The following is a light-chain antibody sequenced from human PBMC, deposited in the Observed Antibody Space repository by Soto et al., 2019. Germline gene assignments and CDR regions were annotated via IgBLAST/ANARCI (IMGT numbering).Light chain of an antibody. Sequence: EIVLTQSPGTLSLSPGERATLSCRASQSVSSSFLAWYQQKPGQAPRLLIYGASSRATGIPDRFSGSGSGTDFTLTISRLEPEDFAVYYCQQYDSSPLTFGGGTKAEIK. V-gene: IGKV3-20*01. CDR2: GAS. CDR3: QQYDSSPLT. CDR1: QSVSSSF. J-gene: IGKJ4*01.